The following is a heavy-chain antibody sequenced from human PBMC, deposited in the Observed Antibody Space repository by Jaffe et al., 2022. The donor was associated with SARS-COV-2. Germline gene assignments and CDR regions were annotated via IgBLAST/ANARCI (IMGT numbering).Heavy chain of an antibody. CDR3: AREKMSTVTTLKDWFDP. CDR1: GGSISSGSYY. CDR2: IYTSGST. D-gene: IGHD4-17*01. Sequence: QVQLQESGPGLVKPSQTLSLTCTVSGGSISSGSYYWSWIRQPAGKGLEWIGRIYTSGSTNYNPSLKSRVTISVDTSKNQFSLKLSSVTAADTAVYYCAREKMSTVTTLKDWFDPWGQGTLVTVSS. V-gene: IGHV4-61*02. J-gene: IGHJ5*02.